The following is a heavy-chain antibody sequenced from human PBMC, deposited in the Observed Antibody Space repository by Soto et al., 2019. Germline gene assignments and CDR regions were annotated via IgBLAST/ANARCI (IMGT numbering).Heavy chain of an antibody. D-gene: IGHD1-26*01. CDR3: DQWEPQDY. Sequence: GGSLRLSCAASGFTFSSYGMHWVRQAPGKGLEWVAVISYDGSNKYYADSVKGRFTISRDNSKNTLYLQMNSLRAEDTAVYYCDQWEPQDYWGQGTLVTVSS. V-gene: IGHV3-30*03. CDR1: GFTFSSYG. J-gene: IGHJ4*02. CDR2: ISYDGSNK.